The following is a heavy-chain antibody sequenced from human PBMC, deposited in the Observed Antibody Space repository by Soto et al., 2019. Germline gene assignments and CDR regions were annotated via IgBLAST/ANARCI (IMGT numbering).Heavy chain of an antibody. CDR1: GGSISNGGYY. Sequence: PSETLSLTCTVSGGSISNGGYYWSWIRQHPGKGLEWIGYIYYNGDTYYNPSLEGRITISVDTSKNQFSLKLSSVTAADTAVYYCATFSPYDTGFDYWGQGTLVTVSS. D-gene: IGHD3-9*01. J-gene: IGHJ4*02. V-gene: IGHV4-31*03. CDR2: IYYNGDT. CDR3: ATFSPYDTGFDY.